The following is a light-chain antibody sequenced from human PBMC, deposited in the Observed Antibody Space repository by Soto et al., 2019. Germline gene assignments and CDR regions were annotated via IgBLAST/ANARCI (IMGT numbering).Light chain of an antibody. CDR1: SSDVGSYNL. CDR3: CSYAGSSTWV. J-gene: IGLJ1*01. CDR2: EGS. V-gene: IGLV2-23*01. Sequence: QSVLTQPASVSGSPGQSITISCTGTSSDVGSYNLVSWYQQHPGKAPKPMIYEGSKRPSGVSNRFSGSKSGNTASLTISGLQADDEADYYCCSYAGSSTWVFGTGTKVTVL.